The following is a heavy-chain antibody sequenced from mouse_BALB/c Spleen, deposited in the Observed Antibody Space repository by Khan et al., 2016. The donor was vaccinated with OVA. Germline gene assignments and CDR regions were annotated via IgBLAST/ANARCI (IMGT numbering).Heavy chain of an antibody. CDR2: INTETGEP. CDR3: ARGDLYWYFDG. Sequence: QIQLVQSGPELKKPGETVKISCKASGYTFTDYSMHWVKQAPGKGLKWMGWINTETGEPTYADDFKGRFAFSLETSASTAYLQINNLKHEDTATYFCARGDLYWYFDGWGAGTTVTVSS. V-gene: IGHV9-2-1*01. CDR1: GYTFTDYS. D-gene: IGHD3-3*01. J-gene: IGHJ1*01.